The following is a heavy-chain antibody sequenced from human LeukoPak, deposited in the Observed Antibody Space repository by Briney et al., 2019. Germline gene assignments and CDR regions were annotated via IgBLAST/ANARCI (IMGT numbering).Heavy chain of an antibody. J-gene: IGHJ6*03. V-gene: IGHV3-23*01. CDR3: AKGPPEFGEAYYYYYYMDV. CDR1: GFTFSSYG. D-gene: IGHD3-10*01. CDR2: ISGSGGST. Sequence: GGSLRLSCAASGFTFSSYGMHWVRQAPGKGLEWVSAISGSGGSTYYADSVKGRFTISRDNSKNTLYLQVNSLRAEDTAVYYCAKGPPEFGEAYYYYYYMDVWGKGTTVTISS.